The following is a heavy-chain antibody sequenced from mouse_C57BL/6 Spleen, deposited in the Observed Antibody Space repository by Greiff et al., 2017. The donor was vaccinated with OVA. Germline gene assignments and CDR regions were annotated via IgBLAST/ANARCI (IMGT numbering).Heavy chain of an antibody. CDR1: GFTFSNYW. Sequence: EVKLMESGGGLVQPGGSMKLSCVASGFTFSNYWMNWVRQSPEKGLEWVAQIRLKSDNYATHYAESVKGRFTISRDDSKSSVYLQMNNLRAEDTGIYYCAGPPGGFAYWGQGTLVTVSA. CDR2: IRLKSDNYAT. CDR3: AGPPGGFAY. J-gene: IGHJ3*01. V-gene: IGHV6-3*01.